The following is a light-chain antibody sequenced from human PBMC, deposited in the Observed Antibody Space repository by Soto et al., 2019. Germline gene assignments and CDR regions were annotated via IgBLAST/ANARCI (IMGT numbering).Light chain of an antibody. J-gene: IGKJ1*01. CDR2: KAS. Sequence: DIQMTQSPSTLSASVGDRVTITCRASQSISSWLAWYQQKPGKAPKLLIYKASSLESGVPSGFSGSGSGTEFTLTISSLQPDDFATYYCQQYNSYSWTFGQGTKVDIK. CDR1: QSISSW. CDR3: QQYNSYSWT. V-gene: IGKV1-5*03.